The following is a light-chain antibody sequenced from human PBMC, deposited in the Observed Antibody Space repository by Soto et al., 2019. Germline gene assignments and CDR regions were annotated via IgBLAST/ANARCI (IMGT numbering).Light chain of an antibody. Sequence: DIQLTQSPSFLSASVEDRVTISCRASYDISSSLAWYQQEPGKPPKLLIYASSTLQTGVTSRFTGSGSGRKFTLTISSLQFGDFATYFCQQLSHYPYTFGQGTKLEI. J-gene: IGKJ2*01. CDR1: YDISSS. V-gene: IGKV1-9*01. CDR3: QQLSHYPYT. CDR2: ASS.